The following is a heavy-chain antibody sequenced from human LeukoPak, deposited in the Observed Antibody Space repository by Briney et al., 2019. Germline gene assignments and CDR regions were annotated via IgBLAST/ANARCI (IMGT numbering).Heavy chain of an antibody. CDR1: GGTISIYY. J-gene: IGHJ4*02. V-gene: IGHV4-59*08. Sequence: SETLSLTCTVSGGTISIYYWTWIRQPPGKGLEWIGYTSDSGGTNYNPSLNSRVTISVDMSKKQFSLKLSSVTAADTAVYFCARQPKPTTHFDYWGQGTLVTVSS. D-gene: IGHD4-17*01. CDR3: ARQPKPTTHFDY. CDR2: TSDSGGT.